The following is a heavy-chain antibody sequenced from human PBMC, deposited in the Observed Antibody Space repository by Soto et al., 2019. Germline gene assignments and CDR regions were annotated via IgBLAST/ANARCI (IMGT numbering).Heavy chain of an antibody. V-gene: IGHV3-21*01. CDR1: GFTFSSYS. CDR2: ISSSSSYI. Sequence: EVQLVESGGGLVKPGGSLRLSCAASGFTFSSYSMNWVRQAPGKGLEWVSSISSSSSYIYYADSVKGRFTISRDNAKNPLYLQMNGLRAGDTAVYYCARDLRLDASGWSCFDYWGQGPLVTVSS. D-gene: IGHD6-19*01. CDR3: ARDLRLDASGWSCFDY. J-gene: IGHJ4*02.